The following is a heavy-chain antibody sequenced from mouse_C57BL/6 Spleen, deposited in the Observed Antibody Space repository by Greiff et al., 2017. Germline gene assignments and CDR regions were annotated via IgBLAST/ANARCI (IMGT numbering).Heavy chain of an antibody. CDR1: GYAFSSYW. V-gene: IGHV1-80*01. J-gene: IGHJ2*01. CDR2: IYPGDGDT. CDR3: ARGESHPRDY. Sequence: QVQLKESGAELVKPGASVKISCKASGYAFSSYWMNWVKQRPGKGLEWIGQIYPGDGDTNYNGKFKGKATLTADKSSSTAYMQLSSLTSEDSAVYLCARGESHPRDYWGKGTTLTVSS.